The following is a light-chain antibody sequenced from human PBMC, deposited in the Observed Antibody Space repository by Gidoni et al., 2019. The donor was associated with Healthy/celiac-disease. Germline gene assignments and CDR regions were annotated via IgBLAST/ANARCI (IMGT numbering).Light chain of an antibody. J-gene: IGKJ1*01. CDR1: QGISSY. V-gene: IGKV1-9*01. Sequence: DIQLTQSPSFLSASVGDRVTITCRASQGISSYLAWYQQKPGKAPKLLIYAASTLQSGVPSRFGGSGSGTEFTLTISSLQPEDFATYYCQQLNSYPRSTFXQXTKVEIK. CDR2: AAS. CDR3: QQLNSYPRST.